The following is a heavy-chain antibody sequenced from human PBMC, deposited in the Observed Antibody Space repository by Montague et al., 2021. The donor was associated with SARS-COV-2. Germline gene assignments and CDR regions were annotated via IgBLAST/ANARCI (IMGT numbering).Heavy chain of an antibody. CDR3: ARGRDERGYSFGYYYFDL. CDR2: MHYRGST. Sequence: SETLSLTCTTSGGSVSPYYWSWIRQPPGKGLEWIGYMHYRGSTNYNPSLESRVTMSLGTSENQFSLKLTSVTAAETAVYFCARGRDERGYSFGYYYFDLWGQGTLVTVSS. J-gene: IGHJ4*02. D-gene: IGHD5-18*01. CDR1: GGSVSPYY. V-gene: IGHV4-59*02.